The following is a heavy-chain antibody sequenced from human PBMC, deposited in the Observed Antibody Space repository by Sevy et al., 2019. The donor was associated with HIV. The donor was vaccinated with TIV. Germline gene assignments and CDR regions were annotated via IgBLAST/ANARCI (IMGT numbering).Heavy chain of an antibody. CDR1: GYIFSNYW. D-gene: IGHD6-13*01. J-gene: IGHJ4*02. V-gene: IGHV3-74*01. Sequence: GGSLRLSCEGSGYIFSNYWMHWVRQAPGKGLEWVSRVNGDGGDTAYADSVKGRFTISRDNAENTMSLQMNSLRAEDTGLYDCVAANSWEDYWGQGTQVTVSS. CDR2: VNGDGGDT. CDR3: VAANSWEDY.